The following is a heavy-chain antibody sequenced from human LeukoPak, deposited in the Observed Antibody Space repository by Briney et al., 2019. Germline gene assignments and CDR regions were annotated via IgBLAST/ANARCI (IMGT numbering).Heavy chain of an antibody. Sequence: PGGSLRLSCAASGFDFSSYAMSWVRQPPGKGLEWVSVISRRDDYTYYADSVKGRFTISRDNSKNTLYLQMNSLRAEDTAVYYCAREEWYYFDYWGQGTLVTVSS. CDR3: AREEWYYFDY. V-gene: IGHV3-23*01. D-gene: IGHD3-3*01. CDR1: GFDFSSYA. CDR2: ISRRDDYT. J-gene: IGHJ4*02.